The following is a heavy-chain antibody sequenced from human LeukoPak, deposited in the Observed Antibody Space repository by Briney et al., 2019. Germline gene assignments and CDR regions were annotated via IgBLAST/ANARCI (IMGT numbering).Heavy chain of an antibody. Sequence: VAVISYDGSNKYCADSVRGRFTISRDNSKNTLYLQMNSLRAEDTAVYYCAVYYDSSFDYWGQGTLVTVSS. D-gene: IGHD3-22*01. V-gene: IGHV3-30*03. J-gene: IGHJ4*02. CDR3: AVYYDSSFDY. CDR2: ISYDGSNK.